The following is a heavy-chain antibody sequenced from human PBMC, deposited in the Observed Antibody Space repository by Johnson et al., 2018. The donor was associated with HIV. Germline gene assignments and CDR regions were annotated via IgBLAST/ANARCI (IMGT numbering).Heavy chain of an antibody. Sequence: VQLVESGGGVVQPGRSLRLSCAASGYTFSSYAMHWVRQGPGKGLEWVAGIGSNGLTIGYVDSVKGRFTISRDDATNSLYLRMNSLRAEDTAVYFCARAINDAFDIWGQGTMVTVSP. CDR2: IGSNGLTI. J-gene: IGHJ3*02. CDR3: ARAINDAFDI. V-gene: IGHV3-9*01. CDR1: GYTFSSYA.